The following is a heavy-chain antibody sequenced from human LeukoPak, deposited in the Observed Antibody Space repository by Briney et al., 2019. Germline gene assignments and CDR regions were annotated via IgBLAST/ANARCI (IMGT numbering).Heavy chain of an antibody. Sequence: PSETLSLTCTVSGGSISSYYWSWIRQPPGNGLEWIGYIYYSGSTNYNPSLKSRVTISVDTSKNQFSLKLSSVTAADTAVYYCASNRMRDAFDIWGQGTMVTVSS. V-gene: IGHV4-59*01. J-gene: IGHJ3*02. CDR2: IYYSGST. CDR3: ASNRMRDAFDI. CDR1: GGSISSYY.